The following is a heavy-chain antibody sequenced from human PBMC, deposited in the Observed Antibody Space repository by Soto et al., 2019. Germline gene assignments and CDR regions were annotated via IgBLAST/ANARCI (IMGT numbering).Heavy chain of an antibody. CDR2: ISYDGRNI. V-gene: IGHV3-30*18. CDR1: GFTFSSYD. CDR3: ANGMTGELSTEFDY. D-gene: IGHD3-16*02. Sequence: GGSLRLSCAASGFTFSSYDMHWVRQAPGKGLEWVAGISYDGRNIYYVDSVKGRFTLSRDNSKNTVYLQMNSLRAEDTAVYYYANGMTGELSTEFDYWGQGTLVTCSS. J-gene: IGHJ4*01.